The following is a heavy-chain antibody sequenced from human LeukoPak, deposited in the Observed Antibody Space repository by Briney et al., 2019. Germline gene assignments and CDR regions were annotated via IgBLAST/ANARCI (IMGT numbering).Heavy chain of an antibody. D-gene: IGHD2-2*02. CDR3: VRHMLVVAAAVISPFDH. Sequence: SETLSLTCTVSGDSINRNSYYWGWIRHPPGRGLEWLGGIYNGATTFYNPSLKSRVTVSEETSKNQFSLKLTSVTAADTAVYYCVRHMLVVAAAVISPFDHWGQGILVSVSS. J-gene: IGHJ4*02. V-gene: IGHV4-39*01. CDR2: IYNGATT. CDR1: GDSINRNSYY.